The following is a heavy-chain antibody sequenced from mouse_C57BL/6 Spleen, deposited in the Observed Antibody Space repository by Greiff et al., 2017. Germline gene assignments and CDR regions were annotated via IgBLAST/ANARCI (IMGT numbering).Heavy chain of an antibody. V-gene: IGHV1-74*01. D-gene: IGHD1-1*01. CDR2: IHPSDSDT. CDR3: AIGTTVVATWDAMDY. CDR1: GYTFTSYW. J-gene: IGHJ4*01. Sequence: QVQLQQPGAELVKLGASVQVSCKAFGYTFTSYWTHRVKQRHGQGLEWIGRIHPSDSDTNYNQKFKGKATLTVDKSSSKAYMQLSSLTSEDSAVYYCAIGTTVVATWDAMDYWGQGTSVTVSS.